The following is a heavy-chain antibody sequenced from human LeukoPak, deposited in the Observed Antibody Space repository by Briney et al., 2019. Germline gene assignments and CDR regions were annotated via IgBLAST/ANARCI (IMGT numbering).Heavy chain of an antibody. CDR2: FDPEDGET. J-gene: IGHJ6*03. D-gene: IGHD3-16*02. CDR3: ATSTLDYVWGSYRPLQIVYYYNYMDV. CDR1: GYTFTGYY. V-gene: IGHV1-24*01. Sequence: ASVKVSCKASGYTFTGYYMHWVRQAPGKGLEWMGGFDPEDGETIYAQKFQGRVTMTEDTSTDTAYMELSSLRSEDTAVYYCATSTLDYVWGSYRPLQIVYYYNYMDVWGKGTTVTVSS.